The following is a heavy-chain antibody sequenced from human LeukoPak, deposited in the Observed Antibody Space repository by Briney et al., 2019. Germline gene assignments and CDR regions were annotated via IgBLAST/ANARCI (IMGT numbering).Heavy chain of an antibody. CDR3: AKDLCDGRSTSCYTDENWFDP. CDR1: GFTFSSYG. J-gene: IGHJ5*02. V-gene: IGHV3-30*02. D-gene: IGHD2-2*02. Sequence: GGSLRLSCAASGFTFSSYGMHWVRQAPGKGLEWVAFIRYDGSNKYYADSVKGRFTISRDNSKNTLYLQMNSLRAEDTAVYYCAKDLCDGRSTSCYTDENWFDPWGQGTLVTVSS. CDR2: IRYDGSNK.